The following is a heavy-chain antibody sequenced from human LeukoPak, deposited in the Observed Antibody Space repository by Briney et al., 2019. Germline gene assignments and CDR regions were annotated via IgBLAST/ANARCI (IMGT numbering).Heavy chain of an antibody. D-gene: IGHD3/OR15-3a*01. CDR1: GFVFSTYW. V-gene: IGHV3-7*01. CDR3: ASGRHDFLH. Sequence: GGSLRLSRAASGFVFSTYWMTWVRQAPGKGLEWVANINLDGTEEHYVDSALKGRFTISRDNAKNSLYLQMTSLRVEDTAVYYCASGRHDFLHWGQGTLVTVSS. J-gene: IGHJ4*02. CDR2: INLDGTEE.